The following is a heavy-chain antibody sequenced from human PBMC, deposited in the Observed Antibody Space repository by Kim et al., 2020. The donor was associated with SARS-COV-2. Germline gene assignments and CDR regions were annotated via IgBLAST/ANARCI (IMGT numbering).Heavy chain of an antibody. D-gene: IGHD2-21*01. Sequence: SETLSLTCTVSGGSISSSQSYWGWIRQPPGKGLEWIGTIYYTGTTYANPSLKSRVTMSVATSKNQFSLTLNSVTAADTAVYFCARHFVSIDWPYYFDSWGHGTLVTVS. V-gene: IGHV4-39*01. J-gene: IGHJ4*01. CDR1: GGSISSSQSY. CDR3: ARHFVSIDWPYYFDS. CDR2: IYYTGTT.